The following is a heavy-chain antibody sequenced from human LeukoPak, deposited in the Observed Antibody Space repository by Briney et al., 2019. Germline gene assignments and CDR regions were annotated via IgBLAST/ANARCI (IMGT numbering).Heavy chain of an antibody. Sequence: GGSLRLSCAASGSTFSTYAMSWVRQAPGKGLEWVSSISGRGNNTYYADSVKGRFTFSRDNSKNTLHLQMNSLRAEDTAIYYCARAYSSSWYDYWGQGTLVTVSS. D-gene: IGHD6-13*01. J-gene: IGHJ4*02. V-gene: IGHV3-23*01. CDR1: GSTFSTYA. CDR2: ISGRGNNT. CDR3: ARAYSSSWYDY.